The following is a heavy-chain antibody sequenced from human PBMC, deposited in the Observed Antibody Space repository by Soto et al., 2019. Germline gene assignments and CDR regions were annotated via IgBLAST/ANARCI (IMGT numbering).Heavy chain of an antibody. CDR3: ARGVAPYYFDY. CDR2: MNPNSGNT. Sequence: ASVKVSCKASGYTFTSYDINWVRQATGQGLEYLGWMNPNSGNTGYVQKFQGRVTITRDTSASTAYMELSSLRSEDTAVYYCARGVAPYYFDYWGQGTLVTVSS. V-gene: IGHV1-8*01. J-gene: IGHJ4*02. CDR1: GYTFTSYD. D-gene: IGHD2-15*01.